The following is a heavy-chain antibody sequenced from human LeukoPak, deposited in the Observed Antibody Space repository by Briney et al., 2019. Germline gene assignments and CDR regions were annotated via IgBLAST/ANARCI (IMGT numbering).Heavy chain of an antibody. J-gene: IGHJ4*02. V-gene: IGHV4-34*01. CDR3: ARGKRTRYYYDSSGYPDY. Sequence: PSETLSLTCAVYGGSFSGYYWSWIRQPPGKGLEWIGEFNHSGSTNYNPSLKTRVTISVDPSKNQFSLKLSSVTAADTAVYYCARGKRTRYYYDSSGYPDYWGQGTLVTVSS. CDR2: FNHSGST. CDR1: GGSFSGYY. D-gene: IGHD3-22*01.